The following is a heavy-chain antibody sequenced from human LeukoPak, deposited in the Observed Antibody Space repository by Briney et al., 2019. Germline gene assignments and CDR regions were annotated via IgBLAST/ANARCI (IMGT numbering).Heavy chain of an antibody. V-gene: IGHV4-59*01. D-gene: IGHD3-10*01. Sequence: SETLSLTCTVSGGFMSGFFWTWIRQPPGRELEWIGSIYYSGSSTKYNPSLKSRVTISVDTSKSQFFLNLNSATAADTAVYYCARTSRHFYGSGTNLTPWPAGMDVWGQGTTVTVSS. CDR2: IYYSGSST. CDR1: GGFMSGFF. J-gene: IGHJ6*02. CDR3: ARTSRHFYGSGTNLTPWPAGMDV.